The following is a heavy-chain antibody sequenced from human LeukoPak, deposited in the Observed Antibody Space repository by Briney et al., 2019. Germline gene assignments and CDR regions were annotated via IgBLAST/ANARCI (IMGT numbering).Heavy chain of an antibody. CDR1: GCSISSCGYY. J-gene: IGHJ4*02. V-gene: IGHV4-31*03. Sequence: PSQTLSLTCTVSGCSISSCGYYWSCIRQHPGKGLEGIGNLYYSGSTYYNPSLKSRVTISGDTSKNQFPLMLSSLPAAHTAVYFCARGQYSNSWSFYVDYWGQGTRATVSS. D-gene: IGHD6-13*01. CDR3: ARGQYSNSWSFYVDY. CDR2: LYYSGST.